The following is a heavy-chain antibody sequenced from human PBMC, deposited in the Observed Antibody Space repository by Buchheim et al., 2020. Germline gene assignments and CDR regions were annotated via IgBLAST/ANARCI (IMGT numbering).Heavy chain of an antibody. CDR1: GGSFSGYY. Sequence: QVQLQQWGAGLLKPSETLSLTCAVYGGSFSGYYWSWIRQPPGKGLEWIGEINHSGSTNYNPSLKSRVTISVDTSKNQFSLQLSSVTAADTAVYYCARVRDFWSGYYNYFDYWGQGTL. V-gene: IGHV4-34*01. CDR3: ARVRDFWSGYYNYFDY. D-gene: IGHD3-3*01. CDR2: INHSGST. J-gene: IGHJ4*02.